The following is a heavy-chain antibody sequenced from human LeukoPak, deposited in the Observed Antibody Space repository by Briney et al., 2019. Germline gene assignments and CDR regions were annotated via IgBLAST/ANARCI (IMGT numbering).Heavy chain of an antibody. J-gene: IGHJ4*02. CDR1: GFTFSDYN. CDR2: ISGSGGSA. V-gene: IGHV3-23*01. D-gene: IGHD6-13*01. CDR3: ATSTGYSSSWQPPNDY. Sequence: GGSLRLSCAASGFTFSDYNMRWIRQAPGKGLAWVSGISGSGGSAHYADSVKGRFSISRDNSKDTLFLQMNSLRVEDTAVYYCATSTGYSSSWQPPNDYWGQGTLLTVSS.